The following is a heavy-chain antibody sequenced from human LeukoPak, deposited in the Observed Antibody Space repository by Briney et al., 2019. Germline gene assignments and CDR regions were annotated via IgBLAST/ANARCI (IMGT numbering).Heavy chain of an antibody. J-gene: IGHJ4*02. CDR1: GESFSGYF. Sequence: SETLSLTCAVYGESFSGYFWSWIRQPPGKGLEWIGEINHSGYTNYNPSLKSRVTISVDTSKKQFSLKLNSVTAADTAIYFCAREYGKIDPTFDYWGQGTLVSVSS. CDR3: AREYGKIDPTFDY. D-gene: IGHD2/OR15-2a*01. CDR2: INHSGYT. V-gene: IGHV4-34*01.